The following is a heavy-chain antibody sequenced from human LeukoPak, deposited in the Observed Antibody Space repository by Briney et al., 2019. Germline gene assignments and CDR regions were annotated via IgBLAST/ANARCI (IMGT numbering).Heavy chain of an antibody. Sequence: GGSLRLSCAASGFTFSSYSMNWVRQAPGKGLEWVSYISSSSSTIYYADSVKGRFTISRDNAKNSLYLQMNSLRAEDTAVYYCARDRRDYGAYVGVWWFDPWGQGTLVTVSS. D-gene: IGHD4-17*01. CDR3: ARDRRDYGAYVGVWWFDP. CDR1: GFTFSSYS. J-gene: IGHJ5*02. V-gene: IGHV3-48*01. CDR2: ISSSSSTI.